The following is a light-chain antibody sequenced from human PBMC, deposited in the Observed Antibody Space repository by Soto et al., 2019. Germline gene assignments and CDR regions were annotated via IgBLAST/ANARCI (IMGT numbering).Light chain of an antibody. Sequence: QSVLTQSPSASASLGASVKLTCTLSSGHSSYAIAWHQQQPEKGPRYLMKLDSDGSHTKGDAIPDRFSGSSSGAERHLTISSLQSEDEADYYCQTWGTGSHVVFGGGTKVTVL. J-gene: IGLJ2*01. CDR2: LDSDGSH. CDR1: SGHSSYA. CDR3: QTWGTGSHVV. V-gene: IGLV4-69*01.